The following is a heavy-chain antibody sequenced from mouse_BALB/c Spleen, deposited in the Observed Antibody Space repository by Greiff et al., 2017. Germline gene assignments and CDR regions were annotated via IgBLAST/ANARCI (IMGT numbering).Heavy chain of an antibody. CDR3: ARVADGYSAWFAY. CDR1: GYSITSGYY. V-gene: IGHV3-6*02. Sequence: ESGPGLVKPSQSLSLTCSVTGYSITSGYYWNWIRQFPGNKLEWMGYISYDGSNNYNPSLKNRISITRDTSKNQFFLKLNSVTTEDTATYYCARVADGYSAWFAYWGQGTLVTVSA. J-gene: IGHJ3*01. D-gene: IGHD2-3*01. CDR2: ISYDGSN.